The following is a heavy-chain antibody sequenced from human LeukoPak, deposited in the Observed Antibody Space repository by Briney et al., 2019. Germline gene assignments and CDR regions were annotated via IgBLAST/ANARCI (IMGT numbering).Heavy chain of an antibody. D-gene: IGHD5-12*01. CDR2: ISGSVGST. Sequence: GGSLRLSCAASGFTFCSYALSWVRQAPGGGLEWVSAISGSVGSTYYADSVKGRFTISRDNSKNTLYLQMNSLRAEDTAVYYCAKDSGATITNFDYWGQGTLVTVSS. J-gene: IGHJ4*02. CDR1: GFTFCSYA. CDR3: AKDSGATITNFDY. V-gene: IGHV3-23*01.